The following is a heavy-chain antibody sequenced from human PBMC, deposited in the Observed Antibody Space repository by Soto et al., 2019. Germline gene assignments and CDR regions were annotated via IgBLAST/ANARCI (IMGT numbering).Heavy chain of an antibody. D-gene: IGHD6-13*01. J-gene: IGHJ4*02. CDR2: IIPVFGTP. CDR1: GYSFSSHA. Sequence: QVQLEQSGSEVKKSGSSVKVSCKASGYSFSSHALTWVRQAPGQGLEWMGGIIPVFGTPSYAQKFQGRVTISADKSTTTSYLELRRLRSEDTAVYYCARGGALSTSWYWGDGLDSWGQGTQVTVSS. V-gene: IGHV1-69*06. CDR3: ARGGALSTSWYWGDGLDS.